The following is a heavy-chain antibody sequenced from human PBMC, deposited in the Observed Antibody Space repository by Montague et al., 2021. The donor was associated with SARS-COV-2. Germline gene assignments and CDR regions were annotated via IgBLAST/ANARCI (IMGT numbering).Heavy chain of an antibody. J-gene: IGHJ6*02. Sequence: SETLSLTCDVYSGSFSSYWSWIRQPPGRGLEWVGQISHGGGTNYNPSLKSRVTISVDTSKNQVSLKLSSVTAADTAVYYCASHCGGGRCYFGMDVWGQGITVTVSS. V-gene: IGHV4-34*01. CDR3: ASHCGGGRCYFGMDV. CDR1: SGSFSSY. D-gene: IGHD2-15*01. CDR2: ISHGGGT.